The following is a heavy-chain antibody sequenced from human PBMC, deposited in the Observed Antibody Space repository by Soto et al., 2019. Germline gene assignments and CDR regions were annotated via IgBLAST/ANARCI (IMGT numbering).Heavy chain of an antibody. CDR3: ARRHLVEDAFDI. V-gene: IGHV5-51*01. CDR2: IYPGDSDT. Sequence: PGESLKISCKGSGYSFTSYWIGWVRQMPGKGLEWMGIIYPGDSDTKYSPSFQGQVTISADKSVITAYLQWSSLKASDTAMYYCARRHLVEDAFDIWGQGTMVTVSS. D-gene: IGHD6-6*01. J-gene: IGHJ3*02. CDR1: GYSFTSYW.